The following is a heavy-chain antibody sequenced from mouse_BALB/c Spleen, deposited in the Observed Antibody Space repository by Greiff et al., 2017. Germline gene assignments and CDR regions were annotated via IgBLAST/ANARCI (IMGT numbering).Heavy chain of an antibody. V-gene: IGHV1-14*01. D-gene: IGHD2-1*01. CDR1: GYTFTSYV. CDR3: AREDDGNYGGEYYAMDY. CDR2: INPYNDGT. J-gene: IGHJ4*01. Sequence: EVQLQQSGPELVKPGASVKMSCKASGYTFTSYVMHWVKQKPGQGLEWIGYINPYNDGTKYNEKFKGKATLTSDKSSSTAYMELSSLTSEDSAVYYCAREDDGNYGGEYYAMDYWGQGTSVTVSS.